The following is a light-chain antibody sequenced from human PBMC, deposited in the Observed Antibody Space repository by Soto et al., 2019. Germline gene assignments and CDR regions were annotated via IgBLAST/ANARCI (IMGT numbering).Light chain of an antibody. CDR2: RAS. V-gene: IGKV3-20*01. Sequence: EIVLTQSPGTLSLSPGETATLSCRASQSVSSNYLAWYQQRPGQAPRLLINRASNRATGIPDRFTGSGPGTDFTLTINRLEPADFAVYYCQHYGSSPRTFGQGTKVDIK. CDR3: QHYGSSPRT. J-gene: IGKJ1*01. CDR1: QSVSSNY.